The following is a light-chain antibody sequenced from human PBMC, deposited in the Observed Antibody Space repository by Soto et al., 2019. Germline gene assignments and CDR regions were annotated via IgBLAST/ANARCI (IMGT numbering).Light chain of an antibody. CDR1: QNVATTY. CDR2: AAF. CDR3: QQYVSPPIT. J-gene: IGKJ5*01. V-gene: IGKV3-20*01. Sequence: VLTQSPGTLSLSPGARASLSCRAAQNVATTYLAWYQQRPGQPPRLLIYAAFSRATGISDRFSGSGSGTDFTLTISRLEPEDFAVYYCQQYVSPPITFGQGTRLEI.